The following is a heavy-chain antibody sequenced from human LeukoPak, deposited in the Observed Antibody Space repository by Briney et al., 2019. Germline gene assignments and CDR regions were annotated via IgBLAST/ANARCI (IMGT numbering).Heavy chain of an antibody. V-gene: IGHV4-39*02. CDR3: AREGWGYNDGRGSFDY. D-gene: IGHD3-22*01. CDR1: GGSISSRSHH. Sequence: PSETLSLTCTVSGGSISSRSHHWGWIRQPPGKGLEWIGNIYYSGSTFYNPSLKSRFTISVDTSQEQFSLKLSSVTAADTAVYYCAREGWGYNDGRGSFDYWGQGTLVTVSS. CDR2: IYYSGST. J-gene: IGHJ4*02.